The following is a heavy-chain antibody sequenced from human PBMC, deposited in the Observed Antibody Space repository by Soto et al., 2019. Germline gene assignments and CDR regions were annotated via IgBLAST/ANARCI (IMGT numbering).Heavy chain of an antibody. CDR1: GGSFSGYY. CDR3: ARGLASMVRGVAKYYFDY. V-gene: IGHV4-34*01. J-gene: IGHJ4*02. CDR2: INHSGST. Sequence: SETLSLTCAVYGGSFSGYYWSWIRQPPGKGLEWIGEINHSGSTNYNPSLKSRVTISVDTSKNQFSLKLSSVTAADTAVYYCARGLASMVRGVAKYYFDYWGQGTLVTVSS. D-gene: IGHD3-10*01.